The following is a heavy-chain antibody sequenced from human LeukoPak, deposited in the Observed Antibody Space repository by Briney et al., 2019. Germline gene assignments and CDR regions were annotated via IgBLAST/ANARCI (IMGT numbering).Heavy chain of an antibody. J-gene: IGHJ5*02. CDR1: EFSFSNFN. D-gene: IGHD2-15*01. V-gene: IGHV3-48*01. Sequence: GGSLRLSCVGSEFSFSNFNMIWVRQAAGKGPEYISHISNTASATYYIDSVRGRFTISRDNARNSLYLQMDSLRSEDTAVYYCARAQSRSLGGWFDPWGQGTLVTVSS. CDR3: ARAQSRSLGGWFDP. CDR2: ISNTASAT.